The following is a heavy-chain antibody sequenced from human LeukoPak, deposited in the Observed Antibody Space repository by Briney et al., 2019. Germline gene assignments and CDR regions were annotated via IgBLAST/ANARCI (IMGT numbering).Heavy chain of an antibody. CDR1: GFTFSSYE. D-gene: IGHD3-10*01. CDR2: ISSSGSTI. J-gene: IGHJ6*04. V-gene: IGHV3-48*03. CDR3: ASLYGSGSYYDHYYYGMNA. Sequence: GGSLRLSCAASGFTFSSYERNWVRQAPGKGLEWVSYISSSGSTIFYADTVKGRFTISRDNAKNSLHLQMNSLRAEDTAVYYCASLYGSGSYYDHYYYGMNAWGKGTTVTVSS.